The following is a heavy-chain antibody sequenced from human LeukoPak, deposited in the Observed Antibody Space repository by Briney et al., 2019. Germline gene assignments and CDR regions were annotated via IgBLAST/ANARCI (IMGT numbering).Heavy chain of an antibody. CDR3: ARDGDTIFGNWFDP. Sequence: ASETLSLTCTVSGGSISSGDYYWSWIRQPPGKGLEWIGYIYYSGSTYYNPSLKSRVTISVDTSKNQFSLKLSSVTAADTAVYYCARDGDTIFGNWFDPWGQGTLVTVSS. J-gene: IGHJ5*02. V-gene: IGHV4-30-4*08. CDR1: GGSISSGDYY. CDR2: IYYSGST. D-gene: IGHD3-3*01.